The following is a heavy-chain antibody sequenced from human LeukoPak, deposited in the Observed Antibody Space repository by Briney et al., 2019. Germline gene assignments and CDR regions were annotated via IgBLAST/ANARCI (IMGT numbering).Heavy chain of an antibody. Sequence: GGSLRLSCAVSGYTFSSYWMSWVRQAPGKGLEWLANIKQDGTEKYYVDSVKGRFTISRDNAKNSLYPQMNSLRAEDTAVYYCARHNYDFWSVYMDVWGKGTTVTVSS. CDR2: IKQDGTEK. CDR3: ARHNYDFWSVYMDV. D-gene: IGHD3-3*01. CDR1: GYTFSSYW. J-gene: IGHJ6*03. V-gene: IGHV3-7*01.